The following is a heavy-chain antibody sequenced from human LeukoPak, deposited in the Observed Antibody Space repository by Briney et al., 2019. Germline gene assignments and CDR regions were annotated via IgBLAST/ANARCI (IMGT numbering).Heavy chain of an antibody. Sequence: PSETLSLTCAVYGGSFSGYYWSWIRQPPGKGLEWIGYIYCTGSTNYNPSLKSRVTISVDTSKNQFSLRLSSVTAADTALYYCARGVSDSGGSYYFDYWGQGTLVTVSS. D-gene: IGHD3-22*01. J-gene: IGHJ4*02. CDR3: ARGVSDSGGSYYFDY. V-gene: IGHV4-59*01. CDR1: GGSFSGYY. CDR2: IYCTGST.